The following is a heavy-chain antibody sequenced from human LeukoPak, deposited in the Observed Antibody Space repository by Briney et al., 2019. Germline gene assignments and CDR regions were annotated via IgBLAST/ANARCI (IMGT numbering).Heavy chain of an antibody. Sequence: GGSLRLSCAASGFTFSDYTLTWVRQAPGKGLEWVSAIPGSGGSTYYADSVKGRFTISRDNSKNTLYLQMNNLRAADTALYYCAKEPVYCGGDCYFLLYYWGQGALVTVSS. J-gene: IGHJ4*02. V-gene: IGHV3-23*01. CDR1: GFTFSDYT. CDR3: AKEPVYCGGDCYFLLYY. D-gene: IGHD2-21*02. CDR2: IPGSGGST.